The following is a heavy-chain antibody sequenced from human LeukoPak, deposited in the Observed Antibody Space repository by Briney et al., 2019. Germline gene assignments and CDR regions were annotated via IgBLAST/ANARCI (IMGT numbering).Heavy chain of an antibody. V-gene: IGHV5-51*01. CDR2: IYPGDSDT. CDR3: ARLRSGYSYGYLDYYMDV. D-gene: IGHD5-18*01. CDR1: GYSFTSYW. Sequence: TPGESPKISCKGPGYSFTSYWIGWVRQMPGKGLEWMGIIYPGDSDTRYSPSFQGQVTISADKSISTGYLQWSSLKASDTAMYYCARLRSGYSYGYLDYYMDVWGKGTTVTVSS. J-gene: IGHJ6*03.